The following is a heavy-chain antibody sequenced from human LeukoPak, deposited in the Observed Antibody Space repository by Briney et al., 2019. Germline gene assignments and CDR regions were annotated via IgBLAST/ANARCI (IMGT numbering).Heavy chain of an antibody. CDR2: IYYSGST. J-gene: IGHJ4*02. Sequence: NPSETLSLTCTVSGGSISSSSYYWGWIRQPPGKGLEWIGSIYYSGSTYYNPSLKSRVTISVDTSKNQFSLKLSSVTAADTALYYCARLLVLVDATRSRDVPFDYWGQGTLVTVSS. D-gene: IGHD2-15*01. V-gene: IGHV4-39*01. CDR1: GGSISSSSYY. CDR3: ARLLVLVDATRSRDVPFDY.